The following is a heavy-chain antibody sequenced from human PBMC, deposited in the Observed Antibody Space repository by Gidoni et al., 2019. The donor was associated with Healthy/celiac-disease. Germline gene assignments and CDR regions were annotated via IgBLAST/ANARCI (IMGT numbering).Heavy chain of an antibody. D-gene: IGHD3-9*01. CDR3: AKDRAQFDWLSFFDY. Sequence: RDNSKNTLYLQMNSLRAEDTAVYYCAKDRAQFDWLSFFDYWGQGTLVTVSS. J-gene: IGHJ4*02. V-gene: IGHV3-23*01.